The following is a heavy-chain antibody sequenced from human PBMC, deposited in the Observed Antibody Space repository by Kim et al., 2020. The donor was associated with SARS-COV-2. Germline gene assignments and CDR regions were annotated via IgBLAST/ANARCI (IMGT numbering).Heavy chain of an antibody. Sequence: SETLSLTCAVYGGSFSGYYWSWIRQPPGKGLEWIGEINHSGSTNYNPSLKSRVTISVDTSKNQFSLKLSSVTAADTAVYYCAAESEQLVHDWGQGTLVTVSS. CDR2: INHSGST. CDR1: GGSFSGYY. V-gene: IGHV4-34*01. J-gene: IGHJ4*02. CDR3: AAESEQLVHD. D-gene: IGHD6-13*01.